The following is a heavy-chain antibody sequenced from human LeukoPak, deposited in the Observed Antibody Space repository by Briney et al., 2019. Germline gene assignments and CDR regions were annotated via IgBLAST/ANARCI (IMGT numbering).Heavy chain of an antibody. D-gene: IGHD3-3*01. J-gene: IGHJ4*02. Sequence: SETLSLTCTVSGGSISSSSYYWGWIRQPPGKGLDRIGSIYYTGSTYYKPSLKSRVTISVDTSKNQFSLKLSSVTAADTAIYYCAKQGRRMGYDFWSGYRHFDYWGQGTLVTVSS. V-gene: IGHV4-39*01. CDR3: AKQGRRMGYDFWSGYRHFDY. CDR1: GGSISSSSYY. CDR2: IYYTGST.